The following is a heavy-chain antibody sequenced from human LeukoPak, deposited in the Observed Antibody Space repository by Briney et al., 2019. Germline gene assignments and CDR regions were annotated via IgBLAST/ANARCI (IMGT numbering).Heavy chain of an antibody. CDR3: AKIGRDGYNVDY. Sequence: GGSLRLSCAASGFTFSSYAMSWVRQAPGKGVEWVSAISGSGGSTYYADSVKGRFTISRDNSKNTLYLQMNSLRAEDTAVYYCAKIGRDGYNVDYWGQGTLVTVSS. CDR1: GFTFSSYA. J-gene: IGHJ4*02. D-gene: IGHD5-24*01. V-gene: IGHV3-23*01. CDR2: ISGSGGST.